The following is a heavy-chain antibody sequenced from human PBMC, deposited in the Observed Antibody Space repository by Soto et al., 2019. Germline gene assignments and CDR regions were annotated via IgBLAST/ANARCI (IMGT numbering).Heavy chain of an antibody. CDR2: IWYDGSNK. V-gene: IGHV3-33*01. Sequence: GGSLRLSCAASGFTFSSYGMHWVRQAPGKGLEWVAVIWYDGSNKYYADSVKGRFTISRDNSKNTLYLQVNSLRAEDTAVYYCARDSLYQLPPLDGMDVWGQGTTVTVSS. J-gene: IGHJ6*02. CDR1: GFTFSSYG. D-gene: IGHD2-2*01. CDR3: ARDSLYQLPPLDGMDV.